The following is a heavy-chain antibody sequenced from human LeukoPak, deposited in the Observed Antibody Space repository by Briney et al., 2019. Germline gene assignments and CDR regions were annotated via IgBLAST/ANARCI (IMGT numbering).Heavy chain of an antibody. V-gene: IGHV3-48*03. Sequence: GGSLRLSCVASGFTFETYHMNWVRQAPGKGLEWLSGISSGGCVIYYADSVKGRFTISRDDATNSVFLQMSGLTVADTAVYYCARKRLADLGDDTSFGGTPFDSWGQGTLVIVSS. D-gene: IGHD3-16*01. CDR1: GFTFETYH. J-gene: IGHJ4*02. CDR3: ARKRLADLGDDTSFGGTPFDS. CDR2: ISSGGCVI.